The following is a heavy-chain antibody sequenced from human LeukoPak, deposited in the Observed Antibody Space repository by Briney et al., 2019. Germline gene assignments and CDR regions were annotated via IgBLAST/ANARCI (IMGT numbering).Heavy chain of an antibody. D-gene: IGHD1-26*01. J-gene: IGHJ5*02. CDR3: ARVRRSGELLDAGRYNWLDP. CDR2: INPSGGSS. CDR1: GYTFISYY. V-gene: IGHV1-46*01. Sequence: ASVTVSFTASGYTFISYYIHWVRQAPGQGLQWVGSINPSGGSSTYAQKLRGRVTLTRDTSTSTVYMELSSLRSEDTAVYYCARVRRSGELLDAGRYNWLDPWGQGTLVTVSS.